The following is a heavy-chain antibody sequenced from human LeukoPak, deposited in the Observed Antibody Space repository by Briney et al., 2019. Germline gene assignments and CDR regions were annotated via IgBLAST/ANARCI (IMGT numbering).Heavy chain of an antibody. J-gene: IGHJ4*02. V-gene: IGHV3-23*01. CDR1: GFTFSKYT. CDR3: AKGGVSYTYYFDC. CDR2: ISGSGAST. Sequence: GGSLRLSCVASGFTFSKYTMSWVRQAPGKGLEWVSGISGSGASTYSADFVKGRFTISRDTSKNALYLQLNSLRAEDTAVYYCAKGGVSYTYYFDCWGQGTLVTVSS. D-gene: IGHD2-8*01.